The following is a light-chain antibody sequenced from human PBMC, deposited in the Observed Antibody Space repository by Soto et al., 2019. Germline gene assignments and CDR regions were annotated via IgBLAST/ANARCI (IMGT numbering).Light chain of an antibody. Sequence: VSTQSPATLSVSPGERAALSCRASQSLGSNLAWYHKKPGQAPRLLLYATSSRATGVPDRFSGDGSGTELTITLSSLKSEDCGVDECQKYNEWPWTFGPGTKVDIK. V-gene: IGKV3-15*01. CDR3: QKYNEWPWT. CDR2: ATS. CDR1: QSLGSN. J-gene: IGKJ1*01.